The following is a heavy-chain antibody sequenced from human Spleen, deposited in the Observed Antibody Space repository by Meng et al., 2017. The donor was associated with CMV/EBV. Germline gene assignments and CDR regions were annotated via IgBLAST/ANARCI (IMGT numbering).Heavy chain of an antibody. J-gene: IGHJ4*02. CDR1: FSLSTSGMV. CDR2: LYCDDAK. V-gene: IGHV2-5*02. D-gene: IGHD2-15*01. CDR3: AHRDYCSGGTCTFDY. Sequence: FSLSTSGMVVGWIRQPPGQALDWLALLYCDDAKRYSPSLKSRLTITKDTSKNQVVLTMTNMDPVDTATYYCAHRDYCSGGTCTFDYWGQGTLVTVSS.